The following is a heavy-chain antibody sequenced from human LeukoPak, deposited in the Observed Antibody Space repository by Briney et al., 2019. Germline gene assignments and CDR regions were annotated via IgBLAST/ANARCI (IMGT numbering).Heavy chain of an antibody. D-gene: IGHD3-16*01. Sequence: GGSLRLSCAASGFIFSTYRMSWVRQAPGKGLGWVSYISSSNIYYADSVKGRFTISRDNAKNSLYLQMNSLRAEDTAVYYCAREGGFDYWGQGTLVTVSS. CDR3: AREGGFDY. CDR2: ISSSNI. J-gene: IGHJ4*02. V-gene: IGHV3-48*01. CDR1: GFIFSTYR.